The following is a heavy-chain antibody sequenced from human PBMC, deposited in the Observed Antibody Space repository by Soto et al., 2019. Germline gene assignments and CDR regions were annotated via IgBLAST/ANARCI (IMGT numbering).Heavy chain of an antibody. D-gene: IGHD3-16*02. CDR1: GSTVSDYG. CDR2: ISFDGSEE. CDR3: AKSERAYRHKYKAMEV. J-gene: IGHJ6*02. V-gene: IGHV3-30*18. Sequence: GVSLRLSCVGSGSTVSDYGVHWVRQAPGKGLEWVALISFDGSEEYYADSVRGRFTLSRDNSKDNIYLEMNGLRPEDSAVYYCAKSERAYRHKYKAMEVWGQGNTVTVS.